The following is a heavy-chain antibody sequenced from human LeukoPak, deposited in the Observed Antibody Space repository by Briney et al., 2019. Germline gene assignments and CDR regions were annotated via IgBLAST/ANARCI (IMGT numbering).Heavy chain of an antibody. CDR1: GGTFSSYA. J-gene: IGHJ4*02. V-gene: IGHV1-2*02. D-gene: IGHD3-22*01. CDR2: INPNSGGT. Sequence: ASVKVSCKASGGTFSSYAISWVRQAPGQGLEWMGWINPNSGGTNYAQKFQGRVTMTRDTSISTAYMELSRLRSDDTAIYYCARGASSYYDSSDYFDYWGQGTLVTVSS. CDR3: ARGASSYYDSSDYFDY.